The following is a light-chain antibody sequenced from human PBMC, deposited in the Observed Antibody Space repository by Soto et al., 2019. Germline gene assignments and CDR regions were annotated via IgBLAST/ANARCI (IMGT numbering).Light chain of an antibody. J-gene: IGLJ1*01. CDR3: SSYAGSNNEV. V-gene: IGLV2-8*01. Sequence: QSVLTQPPSASGSPGQSVTISCTGTSSYVGGYNYVSWYQQHPGKAPKLMIYEVSKRPSGVPDRFSGSKSGNTASLTVSGLQAEDEADYCCSSYAGSNNEVFGTGTKVTVL. CDR1: SSYVGGYNY. CDR2: EVS.